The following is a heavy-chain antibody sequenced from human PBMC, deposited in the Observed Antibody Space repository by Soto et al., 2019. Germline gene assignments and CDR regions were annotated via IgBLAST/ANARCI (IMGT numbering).Heavy chain of an antibody. V-gene: IGHV1-18*01. J-gene: IGHJ6*02. CDR1: GYTFASYG. CDR3: AREGTCSSTGCPTDFSFGMDV. CDR2: ISAYNGNT. Sequence: QVQLVQSGAEVKKPGASVKVSCKASGYTFASYGISWVRQAPGQGLEWMGWISAYNGNTNYAQKLQGRVTMTTDTSTRTAHMEGRSLRSADTAVYYCAREGTCSSTGCPTDFSFGMDVWGQGTKVTVSS. D-gene: IGHD2-2*01.